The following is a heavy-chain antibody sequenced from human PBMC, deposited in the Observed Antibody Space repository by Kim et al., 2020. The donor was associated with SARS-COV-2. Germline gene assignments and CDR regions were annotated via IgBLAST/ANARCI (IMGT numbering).Heavy chain of an antibody. CDR1: GFTFSSYA. D-gene: IGHD3-10*01. V-gene: IGHV3-30*04. CDR2: IRYDGSNK. J-gene: IGHJ6*02. Sequence: GGSLRLSCAASGFTFSSYAMHWVRQAPGKGLEWVAVIRYDGSNKYYADSVKGRFTISRDNSKNSLYLQMNSLRAEDTAVYYCARDQGPGLAVRGVISSIWGQGNKVTVSS. CDR3: ARDQGPGLAVRGVISSI.